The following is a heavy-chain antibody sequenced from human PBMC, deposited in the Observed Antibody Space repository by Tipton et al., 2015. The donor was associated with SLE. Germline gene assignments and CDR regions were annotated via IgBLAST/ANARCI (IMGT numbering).Heavy chain of an antibody. CDR3: ARSGYYGDPERYYYGMDV. V-gene: IGHV4-34*09. CDR2: IYYSGST. J-gene: IGHJ6*02. CDR1: GGSFSGYY. D-gene: IGHD4-17*01. Sequence: TLSLTCAVYGGSFSGYYWSWIRQPPGKGLEWIGYIYYSGSTYYNPSLKSRVTISVDTSKNQFSLKLSSVTAADTAVYYCARSGYYGDPERYYYGMDVWGQGTTVTVSS.